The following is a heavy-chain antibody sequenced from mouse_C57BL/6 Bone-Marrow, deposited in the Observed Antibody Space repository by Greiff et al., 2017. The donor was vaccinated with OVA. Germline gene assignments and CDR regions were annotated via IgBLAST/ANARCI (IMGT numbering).Heavy chain of an antibody. CDR1: GYTFTSYW. D-gene: IGHD1-1*01. V-gene: IGHV1-55*01. CDR2: IYPGSGST. Sequence: QVQLQQPGAELVKPGASVKMSCKASGYTFTSYWITWVKQGPGQGLEWIGDIYPGSGSTNYNEKFKSKATLTVDTSSSTAYMQLSSLTSEDSAVYYCALYYGSSKYYFDYWGQGTTLTVSS. J-gene: IGHJ2*01. CDR3: ALYYGSSKYYFDY.